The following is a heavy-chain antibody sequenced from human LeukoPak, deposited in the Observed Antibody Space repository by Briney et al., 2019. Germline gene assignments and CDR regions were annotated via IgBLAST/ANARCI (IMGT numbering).Heavy chain of an antibody. CDR2: IKKDGSEK. CDR1: GYTLSMYW. J-gene: IGHJ4*01. D-gene: IGHD1-26*01. Sequence: PGGALRLSCAPSGYTLSMYWMSWVPQAPGKGLEWVANIKKDGSEKYYVDSVKGRFTISRDHAKNSLYLQMHSLRAEDTAVYYCARGFRGSFDYWGQGTLVTVSS. V-gene: IGHV3-7*01. CDR3: ARGFRGSFDY.